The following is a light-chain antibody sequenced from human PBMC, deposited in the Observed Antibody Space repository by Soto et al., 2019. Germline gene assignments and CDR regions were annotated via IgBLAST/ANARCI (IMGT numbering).Light chain of an antibody. CDR3: QQRSEWPRT. CDR1: QRISSS. Sequence: EIVLTQPPATLSLSPGERATISCRASQRISSSLAWYQQKPGQAPRLLIYDASTRATGFPARFSGSGSGTDFTLTIGSLEPEDFAVYYCQQRSEWPRTFGQGNKVDIK. J-gene: IGKJ1*01. CDR2: DAS. V-gene: IGKV3-11*01.